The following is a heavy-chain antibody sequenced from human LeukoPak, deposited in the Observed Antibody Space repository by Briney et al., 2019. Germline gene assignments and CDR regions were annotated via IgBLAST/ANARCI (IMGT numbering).Heavy chain of an antibody. J-gene: IGHJ2*01. Sequence: PSETLSLTCTVPGGSISSYYWSWIRQPAGKGLEWIGRIYTSGSTNYNPSLKSRVTMSVDTSKNQFSLKLSSVTAADTAVYYCARDLAAAGTPYWYFDLWGRGTLVTVSS. D-gene: IGHD6-13*01. CDR2: IYTSGST. V-gene: IGHV4-4*07. CDR1: GGSISSYY. CDR3: ARDLAAAGTPYWYFDL.